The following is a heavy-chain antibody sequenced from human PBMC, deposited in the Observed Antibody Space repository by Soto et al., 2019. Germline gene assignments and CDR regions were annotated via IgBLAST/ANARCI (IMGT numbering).Heavy chain of an antibody. CDR3: ARDPVLAVAGTYDY. CDR1: GFTFSDYY. V-gene: IGHV3-11*01. J-gene: IGHJ4*02. CDR2: ISSSGSTI. D-gene: IGHD6-19*01. Sequence: GGSLGLSCAASGFTFSDYYMSWIRQAPGKGLEWVSYISSSGSTIYYADSVKGRFTISRDNAKNSLYLQMNSLRAEDTAVYYCARDPVLAVAGTYDYWGQGTLVTVSS.